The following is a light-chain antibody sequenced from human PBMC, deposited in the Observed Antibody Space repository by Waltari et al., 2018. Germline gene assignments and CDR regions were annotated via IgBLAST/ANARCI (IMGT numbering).Light chain of an antibody. V-gene: IGKV1-39*01. J-gene: IGKJ1*01. Sequence: IQLTQSPSSLSASVGHRITITCRASQNIRTHLNWYQQKPATAPKLLIYAASTLHRGVPSRFSGSGSGTDFTLTVTNLQPDDFAIYFCQQSFSSPWTFGQGTRV. CDR2: AAS. CDR3: QQSFSSPWT. CDR1: QNIRTH.